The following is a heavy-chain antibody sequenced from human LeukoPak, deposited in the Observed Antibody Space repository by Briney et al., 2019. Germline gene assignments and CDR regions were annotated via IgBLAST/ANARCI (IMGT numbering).Heavy chain of an antibody. D-gene: IGHD4-17*01. CDR3: ARSGTVTTWNY. J-gene: IGHJ4*02. CDR2: IYYSGTT. Sequence: PSETLSLTCTVSGGSISSGGYYWSWIRQRPGKGLEWIGCIYYSGTTYYHPSLTSRVAISVDTSKNQFSLKLSSVTAADTAVYYCARSGTVTTWNYWGQGTLVTVSS. CDR1: GGSISSGGYY. V-gene: IGHV4-31*03.